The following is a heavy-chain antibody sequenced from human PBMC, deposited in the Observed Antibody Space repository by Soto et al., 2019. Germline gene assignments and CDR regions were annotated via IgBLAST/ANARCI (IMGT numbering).Heavy chain of an antibody. D-gene: IGHD3-3*01. Sequence: SETLSLTCTVSGGSISSGGYYWSWIRQHPGKGLEWIGYIYYSGGTYYNPSLNSRVTISVDTSKNQFSLKLSSVTAADTAVYYCARVSQALHYYDFWSGRPYGMDVWGQGTTVTVSS. CDR1: GGSISSGGYY. CDR3: ARVSQALHYYDFWSGRPYGMDV. V-gene: IGHV4-31*03. CDR2: IYYSGGT. J-gene: IGHJ6*02.